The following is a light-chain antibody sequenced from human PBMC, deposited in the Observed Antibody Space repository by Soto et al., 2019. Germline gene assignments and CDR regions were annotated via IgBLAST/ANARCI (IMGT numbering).Light chain of an antibody. Sequence: QSVLTQPPSASGTPGQTVTISCSGTRSSIGSNTVNWYQQFPGTAPKLLIYSNDLRPSGVPDQISGSKSGTSVSLAISGLQSYDEADYFCAACYDILLGVVFGVGTKLTVL. J-gene: IGLJ2*01. CDR2: SND. CDR1: RSSIGSNT. V-gene: IGLV1-44*01. CDR3: AACYDILLGVV.